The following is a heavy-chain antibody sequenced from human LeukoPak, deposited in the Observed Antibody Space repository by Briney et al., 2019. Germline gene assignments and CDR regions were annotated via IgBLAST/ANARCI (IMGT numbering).Heavy chain of an antibody. J-gene: IGHJ4*02. CDR2: ISAYNGNT. D-gene: IGHD3-16*02. Sequence: GASVKVSCKASGYTFTIYGISWVRQAPGQGLEWMGWISAYNGNTNYAQKLQGRVTMTTDTSTSTAYMELRSLRSDDTAVYYCARGVDYDYVWGSYRLDYWGQGTLVTVSS. CDR1: GYTFTIYG. CDR3: ARGVDYDYVWGSYRLDY. V-gene: IGHV1-18*04.